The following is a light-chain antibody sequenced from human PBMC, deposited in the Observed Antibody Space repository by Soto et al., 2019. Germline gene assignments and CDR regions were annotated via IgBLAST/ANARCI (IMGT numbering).Light chain of an antibody. CDR1: QGISSY. Sequence: IQLTQSPSSLSASVGDRVTITFRASQGISSYLAWYQQKPWKAPKLLIYAASTLQSGVPSRFSGSGSGTDFTLTISSLQPEDFATYYCQQLNSYPPTFGQGTKVDI. J-gene: IGKJ1*01. CDR3: QQLNSYPPT. CDR2: AAS. V-gene: IGKV1-9*01.